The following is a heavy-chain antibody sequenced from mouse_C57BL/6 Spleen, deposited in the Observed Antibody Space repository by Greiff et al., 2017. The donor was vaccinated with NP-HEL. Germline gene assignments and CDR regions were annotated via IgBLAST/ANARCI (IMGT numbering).Heavy chain of an antibody. CDR3: ARDGSSFLGY. CDR2: IDPSDSYT. V-gene: IGHV1-69*01. D-gene: IGHD1-1*01. CDR1: GYTFTSYW. J-gene: IGHJ2*01. Sequence: ESGAELVMPGASVKLSCKASGYTFTSYWMHWVKQRPGQGLEWIGEIDPSDSYTNYNQKFKGKSTLTVDKSSSTAYMQLSSLTSEDSAVYYCARDGSSFLGYWGQGTTLTVSS.